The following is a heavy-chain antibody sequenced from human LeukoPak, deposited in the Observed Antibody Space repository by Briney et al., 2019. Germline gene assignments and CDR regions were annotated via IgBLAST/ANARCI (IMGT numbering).Heavy chain of an antibody. CDR2: INPSGGST. J-gene: IGHJ4*02. Sequence: ASVKVSCKASGYTFTSYYMHWVRQAPGQGLEWMGIINPSGGSTSYAQKFQGRVTMTRDMSTSTVYMELSSLRSEDTAVYYCARVTDYVWGSYRHHGYFDYWGQGTLVTVSS. V-gene: IGHV1-46*01. CDR3: ARVTDYVWGSYRHHGYFDY. CDR1: GYTFTSYY. D-gene: IGHD3-16*02.